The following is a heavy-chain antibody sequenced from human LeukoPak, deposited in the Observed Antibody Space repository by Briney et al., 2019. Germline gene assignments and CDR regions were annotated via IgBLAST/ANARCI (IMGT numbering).Heavy chain of an antibody. J-gene: IGHJ4*02. CDR2: IWYDGSNK. CDR3: ARAGLRYFDWLPN. V-gene: IGHV3-33*01. CDR1: GFTFSSYG. Sequence: PGGSLRLSCAASGFTFSSYGMHWVRQAPGKGLGWVAVIWYDGSNKYYADSVKGRFTISRDNSKNTLYLQMNSLRAEDTAVYYCARAGLRYFDWLPNWGQGTLVTVPS. D-gene: IGHD3-9*01.